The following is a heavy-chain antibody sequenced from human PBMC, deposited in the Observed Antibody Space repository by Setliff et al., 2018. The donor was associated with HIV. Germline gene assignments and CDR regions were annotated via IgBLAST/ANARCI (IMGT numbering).Heavy chain of an antibody. CDR2: IKQDGGEK. J-gene: IGHJ3*02. D-gene: IGHD1-26*01. CDR3: AREVVGAPSTFDI. CDR1: GFTFSTYW. V-gene: IGHV3-7*01. Sequence: GGSLRLSCAASGFTFSTYWMSWVRQAPGKGLEWVANIKQDGGEKYYVDSVKGRFTISRDNAKNSLYLQMNSLRAEDTAVYYCAREVVGAPSTFDIWGQGTMVTVSS.